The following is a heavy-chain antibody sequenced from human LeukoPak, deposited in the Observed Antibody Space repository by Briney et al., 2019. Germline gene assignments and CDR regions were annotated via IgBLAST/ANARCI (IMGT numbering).Heavy chain of an antibody. J-gene: IGHJ6*02. D-gene: IGHD2-2*03. CDR1: GGSIKNYY. CDR2: SYYSGST. V-gene: IGHV4-59*01. CDR3: ARAGYCSSTSCQWVPLV. Sequence: SETLSLTCTVSGGSIKNYYWIWIRQSPGKGLEWIGYSYYSGSTNYNPSLKSRVIISVDTSKNQFSLKLNSVTAADTAVYYCARAGYCSSTSCQWVPLVWGQGTTVTVSS.